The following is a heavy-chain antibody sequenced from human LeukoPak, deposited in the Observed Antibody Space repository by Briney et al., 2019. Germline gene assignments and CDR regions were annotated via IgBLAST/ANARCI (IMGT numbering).Heavy chain of an antibody. CDR3: ASSLLTRNWFDP. J-gene: IGHJ5*02. CDR1: GYTFTGYY. D-gene: IGHD1-26*01. CDR2: INPNSGGT. Sequence: ASVKDSCKASGYTFTGYYMHWVRQAPGQGLEWMGWINPNSGGTNYAQKFQGRVTMTRDTSISTAYMELSKLRSDDTAVYYCASSLLTRNWFDPWGQGTLVTGSS. V-gene: IGHV1-2*02.